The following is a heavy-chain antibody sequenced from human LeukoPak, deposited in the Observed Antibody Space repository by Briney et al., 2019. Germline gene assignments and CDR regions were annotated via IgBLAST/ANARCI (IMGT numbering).Heavy chain of an antibody. J-gene: IGHJ4*02. CDR1: GFIFNTYV. D-gene: IGHD1-26*01. V-gene: IGHV3-30*02. CDR3: ARDSSGVGVDFDY. CDR2: IRYDGSNK. Sequence: GGSLRLSCAASGFIFNTYVMHWVRQAPGKGLEWLAFIRYDGSNKNYADSVKGRFTISRDNAKNSLYLQLNSLRAEDTAVYYCARDSSGVGVDFDYWGQGTLVTVSS.